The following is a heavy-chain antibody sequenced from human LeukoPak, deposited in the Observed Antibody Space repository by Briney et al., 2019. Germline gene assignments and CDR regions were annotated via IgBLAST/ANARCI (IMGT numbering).Heavy chain of an antibody. CDR1: GFTFSSYG. CDR3: AKEGGRIAARPFDY. D-gene: IGHD6-6*01. CDR2: IWYDGSNK. V-gene: IGHV3-33*06. J-gene: IGHJ4*02. Sequence: GGSLRLSCAASGFTFSSYGMHWVRQAPGKGLEWVAVIWYDGSNKYYADSVKGRFTISRDNSKNTVSLQMNSLRAEDTAVYYCAKEGGRIAARPFDYWGQGTLVTVSS.